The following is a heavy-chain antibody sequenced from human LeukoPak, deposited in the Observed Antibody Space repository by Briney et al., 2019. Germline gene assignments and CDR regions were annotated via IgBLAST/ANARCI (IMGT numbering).Heavy chain of an antibody. J-gene: IGHJ4*02. CDR1: GFTFSSYA. V-gene: IGHV3-23*01. CDR2: ISGSGGRT. CDR3: AKAESGSYASYFDY. D-gene: IGHD1-26*01. Sequence: GGSLRLSCAASGFTFSSYAMSWVRQAPGKGLEWVSAISGSGGRTYYADSVKGRFTISRDNSKNTLYLQMNSLRAEDTAVYYCAKAESGSYASYFDYWGQGTLVTVSS.